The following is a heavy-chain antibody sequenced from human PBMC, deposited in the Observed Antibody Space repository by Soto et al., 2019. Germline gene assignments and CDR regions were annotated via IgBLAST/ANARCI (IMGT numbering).Heavy chain of an antibody. CDR3: ASLPDCTNGVCYTYNFDS. Sequence: GGSLRLSCAASGFTFSSSAMSWVRQAPGKGLEWVSPISGSGGSTYYADSVKGRFTISRDNSKNTLYLQMNSLRAEDTAVYYCASLPDCTNGVCYTYNFDSWGQGPLVTVSS. CDR1: GFTFSSSA. J-gene: IGHJ4*02. V-gene: IGHV3-23*01. CDR2: ISGSGGST. D-gene: IGHD2-8*01.